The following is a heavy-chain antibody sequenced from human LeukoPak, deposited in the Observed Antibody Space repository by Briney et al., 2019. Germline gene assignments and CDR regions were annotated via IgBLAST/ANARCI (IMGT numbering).Heavy chain of an antibody. CDR3: ARAGYSSGWLDY. J-gene: IGHJ4*02. V-gene: IGHV1-69*04. CDR1: GGTFSSYA. Sequence: ASVKVSCKASGGTFSSYAISWVRQAPGQGLEWMGRIIPILGIANYAQKFQGRVTITADKSTSTAYMELSSLRSEDTAVYYCARAGYSSGWLDYWGQGTLVTVSS. D-gene: IGHD6-19*01. CDR2: IIPILGIA.